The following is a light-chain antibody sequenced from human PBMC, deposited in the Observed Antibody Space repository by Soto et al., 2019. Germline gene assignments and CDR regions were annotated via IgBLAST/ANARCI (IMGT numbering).Light chain of an antibody. CDR1: SSDIGGYNY. Sequence: QSALTQPASVSGSPGQSITISCTGTSSDIGGYNYVSWYQQHPGKAPQLMIYEVSNRPSGVSNRFSGYKSGNTASLTISGLQAEDEADYYFSSYTYSTTYVFGTGTKVTVL. CDR2: EVS. CDR3: SSYTYSTTYV. J-gene: IGLJ1*01. V-gene: IGLV2-14*01.